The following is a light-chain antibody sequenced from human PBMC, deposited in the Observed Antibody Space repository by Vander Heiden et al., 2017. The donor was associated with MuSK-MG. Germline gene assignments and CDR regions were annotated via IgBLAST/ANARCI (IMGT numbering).Light chain of an antibody. J-gene: IGKJ1*01. CDR1: QRINTY. Sequence: DIQMTQSPSSLSASVGDRVTITCRASQRINTYLNWYQHKPGKAPKLLICAESGLQSGVPSRFSGSGSGTYFTLTISSLQLEEFATYYCQQTDRNPRTFGHGTKVEI. V-gene: IGKV1-39*01. CDR3: QQTDRNPRT. CDR2: AES.